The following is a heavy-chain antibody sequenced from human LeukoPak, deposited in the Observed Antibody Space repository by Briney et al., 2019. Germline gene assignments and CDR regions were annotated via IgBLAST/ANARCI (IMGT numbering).Heavy chain of an antibody. D-gene: IGHD6-13*01. J-gene: IGHJ4*02. V-gene: IGHV3-21*01. CDR2: ISSRTTYI. CDR1: GFTFSSYG. Sequence: GGSLRLSCVASGFTFSSYGMTWVRQAPGEGLEWVSSISSRTTYISYRDSVKGRFTISRDNARNSLYLQMNSLRAEDSAVYYCARDAAAGIEDYWGQGTLVTVSS. CDR3: ARDAAAGIEDY.